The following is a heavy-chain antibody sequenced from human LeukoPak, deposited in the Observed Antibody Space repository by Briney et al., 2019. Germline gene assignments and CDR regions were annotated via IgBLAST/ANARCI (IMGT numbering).Heavy chain of an antibody. CDR3: ARAYYYDSSGYLYYFDY. D-gene: IGHD3-22*01. CDR2: IYTSGST. J-gene: IGHJ4*02. CDR1: GGSISSYY. Sequence: SETLSLTCTVSGGSISSYYWSWIRQPAGKGLEWIGRIYTSGSTNYNPSLKSRVTMSVDTSKNQFSLKLSSVTAADTAVYYCARAYYYDSSGYLYYFDYWGQGTLVTVSS. V-gene: IGHV4-4*07.